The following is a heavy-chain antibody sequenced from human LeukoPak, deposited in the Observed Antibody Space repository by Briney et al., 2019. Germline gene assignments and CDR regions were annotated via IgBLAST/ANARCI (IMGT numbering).Heavy chain of an antibody. J-gene: IGHJ4*02. V-gene: IGHV3-23*01. CDR3: AKAGRHCSSTSCPDY. D-gene: IGHD2-2*01. CDR2: ISGSGGST. Sequence: PGGSLRLSCAASGFTFSSYAMSWVRQAPGKGLEWVSAISGSGGSTYYADSVKGRFTISRDNSKNTPYLQMNSLRAEDTAVYYCAKAGRHCSSTSCPDYWGQGTLVTVSS. CDR1: GFTFSSYA.